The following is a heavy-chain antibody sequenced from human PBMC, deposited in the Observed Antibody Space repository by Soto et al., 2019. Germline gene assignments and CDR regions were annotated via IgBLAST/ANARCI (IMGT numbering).Heavy chain of an antibody. V-gene: IGHV3-30*18. D-gene: IGHD3-22*01. Sequence: PGGSLRLSCAASGFTFSSYGIHWVRQAPGKGLEWVAAISYDGSNEHYADSVKGRFTISRDNSKNTLYLQMNSLRAEDTAVYFCAKDTFYYDRSGYYTFDYWGQGT. J-gene: IGHJ4*02. CDR2: ISYDGSNE. CDR3: AKDTFYYDRSGYYTFDY. CDR1: GFTFSSYG.